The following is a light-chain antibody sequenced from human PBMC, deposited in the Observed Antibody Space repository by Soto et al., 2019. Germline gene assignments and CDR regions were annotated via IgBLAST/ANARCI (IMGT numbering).Light chain of an antibody. V-gene: IGKV1D-12*01. J-gene: IGKJ5*01. CDR2: TAS. CDR1: RDISSW. CDR3: QQTHRFPPT. Sequence: DIQMTQSPSSVSASVGDSVTITCRASRDISSWLAWYQQRPGKAPKLLIYTASSLRSGIPLRFSGSASGTEFTLTISSLQREDFATCYCQQTHRFPPTFGQGTRLEI.